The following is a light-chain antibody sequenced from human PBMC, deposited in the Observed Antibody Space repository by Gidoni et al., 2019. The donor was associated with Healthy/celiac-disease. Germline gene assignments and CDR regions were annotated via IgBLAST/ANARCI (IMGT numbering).Light chain of an antibody. J-gene: IGKJ1*01. V-gene: IGKV3-20*01. Sequence: EFVLPQSPGTLSLSPGERATLSCRASQRVSSSYLAWYQQKPGQAPRLLIYGASSRATGIPDRFSGSSSGTDFTLTISRLEPEDVAVYYCQQYGSSPRTFGQGTKVEIK. CDR2: GAS. CDR1: QRVSSSY. CDR3: QQYGSSPRT.